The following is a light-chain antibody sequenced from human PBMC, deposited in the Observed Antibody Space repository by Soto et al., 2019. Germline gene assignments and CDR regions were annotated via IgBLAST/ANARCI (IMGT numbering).Light chain of an antibody. Sequence: QSAPTQPASVSGSPGQSITLSCTRTSSDVGSYNLVSWYQLHPGKAPKLMIYEGTKRPSGVSNRFSGSKSGSTASLTISGLQAEDEADYYCCSYAGSSSYVVFGGGTKLTVL. CDR1: SSDVGSYNL. CDR3: CSYAGSSSYVV. J-gene: IGLJ2*01. V-gene: IGLV2-23*01. CDR2: EGT.